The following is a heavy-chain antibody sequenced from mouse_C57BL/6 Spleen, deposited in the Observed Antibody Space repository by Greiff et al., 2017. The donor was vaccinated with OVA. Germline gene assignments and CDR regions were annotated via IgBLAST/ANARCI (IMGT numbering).Heavy chain of an antibody. V-gene: IGHV1-7*01. CDR1: GYTFTSYW. J-gene: IGHJ4*01. CDR3: ARGRDWDYYAMDY. CDR2: INPSSGYT. Sequence: QVQLKQSGAELAKPGASVKLSCKASGYTFTSYWMHWVKQRPGQGLEWIGYINPSSGYTKYNQKFKDKATLTADKSSSTAYMQLSSLTYEDSAVYYCARGRDWDYYAMDYWGQGTSVTVSS. D-gene: IGHD4-1*01.